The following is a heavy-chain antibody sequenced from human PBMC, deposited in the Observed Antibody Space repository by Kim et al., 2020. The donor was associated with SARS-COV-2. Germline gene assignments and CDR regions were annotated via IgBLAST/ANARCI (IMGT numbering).Heavy chain of an antibody. CDR2: ISSSSSYI. V-gene: IGHV3-21*01. Sequence: GGSLRLSCAASGFTFSSYSMNWVRQAPGKGLEWVSSISSSSSYIYYADSVKGRFTISRDNAKNSLYLQMNSLRAEDTAVYYCARVNGDPDDPDAFDIWGQGTMVTVSS. CDR1: GFTFSSYS. D-gene: IGHD4-17*01. J-gene: IGHJ3*02. CDR3: ARVNGDPDDPDAFDI.